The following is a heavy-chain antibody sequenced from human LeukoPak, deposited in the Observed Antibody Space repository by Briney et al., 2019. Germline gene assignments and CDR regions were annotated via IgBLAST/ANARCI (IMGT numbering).Heavy chain of an antibody. CDR2: IGGSNGIT. D-gene: IGHD5-12*01. CDR1: GFTFSTYA. J-gene: IGHJ4*02. CDR3: ARNENSGWGYFDY. V-gene: IGHV3-23*01. Sequence: GGSLRLSCAASGFTFSTYAMSWVRQAPGKGLEWVSVIGGSNGITFYVGSVKGRFTISRDNSKDTLYLQMNSLRAEDTAVYYCARNENSGWGYFDYWGQGTLVTVSS.